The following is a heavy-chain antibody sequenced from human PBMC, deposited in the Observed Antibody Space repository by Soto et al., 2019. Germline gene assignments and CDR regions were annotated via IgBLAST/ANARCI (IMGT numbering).Heavy chain of an antibody. CDR2: INHSGST. D-gene: IGHD6-6*01. CDR3: AREAREQQLVSFDY. CDR1: GGSFSGYY. V-gene: IGHV4-34*01. J-gene: IGHJ4*02. Sequence: SETLSLTCAVYGGSFSGYYWSWIRQPPGKGPEWIGEINHSGSTNYNPSLKSRVTTSVDTSKNQFSLKLSSVTAADTAVYYCAREAREQQLVSFDYWGQGTLVTVSS.